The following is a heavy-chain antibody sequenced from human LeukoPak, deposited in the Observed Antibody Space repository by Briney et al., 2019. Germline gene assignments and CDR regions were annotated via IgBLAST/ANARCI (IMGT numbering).Heavy chain of an antibody. D-gene: IGHD6-19*01. J-gene: IGHJ6*02. V-gene: IGHV3-11*01. Sequence: GGSLRLSCAASGFTFSDYYMSWIRQAPGKGLEWVSYISSSGSTIYYADSVKGRFTISRDNAKNSLYLQMNRLRAEDTAVYYCARGTVGSSGWYEGYYYYGMDVWGQGTTVTVSS. CDR1: GFTFSDYY. CDR3: ARGTVGSSGWYEGYYYYGMDV. CDR2: ISSSGSTI.